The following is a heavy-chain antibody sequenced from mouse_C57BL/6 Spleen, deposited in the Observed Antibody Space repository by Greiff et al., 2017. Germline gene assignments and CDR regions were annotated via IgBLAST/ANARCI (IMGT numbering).Heavy chain of an antibody. CDR3: ARITTAPYYYAMDY. J-gene: IGHJ4*01. CDR1: GYTFTDYN. CDR2: INPNNGGT. D-gene: IGHD1-2*01. V-gene: IGHV1-22*01. Sequence: VQLQQSGPELVKPGASVTMSCKASGYTFTDYNMHWVKQRHGKSLEWIGYINPNNGGTSYNQKFKGKAILTVNKSYSTAYMELRSLTSEDSAVYYCARITTAPYYYAMDYWGQGTSVTVSS.